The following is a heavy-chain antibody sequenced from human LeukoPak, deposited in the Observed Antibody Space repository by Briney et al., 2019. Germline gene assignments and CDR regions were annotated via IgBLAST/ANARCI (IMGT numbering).Heavy chain of an antibody. CDR1: GFSLSGDW. V-gene: IGHV3-7*01. J-gene: IGHJ4*02. Sequence: GGSLRLSCVGSGFSLSGDWMAWVRQAPGTGLEWVANIKEDGGETYYVDSVKGRFTISRDNAKNSLYLQMNNLRAEDTAVYFCARPVNRLFLFWGPGTLVTVSS. CDR3: ARPVNRLFLF. D-gene: IGHD2-21*01. CDR2: IKEDGGET.